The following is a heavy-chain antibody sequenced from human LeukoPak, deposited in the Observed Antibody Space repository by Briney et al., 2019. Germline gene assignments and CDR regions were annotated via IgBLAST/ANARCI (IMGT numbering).Heavy chain of an antibody. CDR3: ARDRGITIFGVYSSWFDP. D-gene: IGHD3-3*01. Sequence: ASVKVSCKASGGTFSSYAISWVRQAPGQGLEWMGGIIPIFGTANYAQKFQGRVTITADESTSTAYMELSSLRSEDTAVYYCARDRGITIFGVYSSWFDPWGQGTLVTVSS. V-gene: IGHV1-69*13. CDR1: GGTFSSYA. CDR2: IIPIFGTA. J-gene: IGHJ5*02.